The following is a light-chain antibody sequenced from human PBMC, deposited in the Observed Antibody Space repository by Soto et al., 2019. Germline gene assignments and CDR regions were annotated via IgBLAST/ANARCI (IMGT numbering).Light chain of an antibody. CDR3: QQCGSSPWT. Sequence: ETVLTQSPGTLSLSPGERATLSCRASQTIRSNYLAWYRKTPGQAPRLLIYGASNRATGIADRFSGSGSGTDFTLIISRLEPEDFALYYCQQCGSSPWTFGQGTKVEIK. V-gene: IGKV3-20*01. CDR1: QTIRSNY. CDR2: GAS. J-gene: IGKJ1*01.